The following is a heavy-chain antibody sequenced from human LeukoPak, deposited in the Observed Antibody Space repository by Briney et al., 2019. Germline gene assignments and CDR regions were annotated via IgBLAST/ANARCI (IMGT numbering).Heavy chain of an antibody. Sequence: ASVKLSCTASGGTFSSYAISWVRQAPGQGLEWMGGIIPIFGTANYAQKLQGRVTITADKSTSTAYMGLSRLRSEDTAVYYCARASGSRDYYGMDVWGKGTTVTVSS. D-gene: IGHD3-10*01. J-gene: IGHJ6*04. CDR2: IIPIFGTA. CDR1: GGTFSSYA. V-gene: IGHV1-69*06. CDR3: ARASGSRDYYGMDV.